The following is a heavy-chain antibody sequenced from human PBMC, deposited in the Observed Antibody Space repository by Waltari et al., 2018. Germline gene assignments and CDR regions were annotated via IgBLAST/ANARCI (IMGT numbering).Heavy chain of an antibody. CDR1: GGSIRRGDYY. D-gene: IGHD6-6*01. Sequence: QVQLQESGPGLAKPSQPLSLICTVSGGSIRRGDYYCSWIRQPPGKGLEWIGYIYRSGSAHYNPSLKSRVTISVDTSKNQFSLKLSSVTAADTAVYYCARGSSIAAPLNDPWGQGTLVTVSS. V-gene: IGHV4-30-4*08. CDR2: IYRSGSA. J-gene: IGHJ5*02. CDR3: ARGSSIAAPLNDP.